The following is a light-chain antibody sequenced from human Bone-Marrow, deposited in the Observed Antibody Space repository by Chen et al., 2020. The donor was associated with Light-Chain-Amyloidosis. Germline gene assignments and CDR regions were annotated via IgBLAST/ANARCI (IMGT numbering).Light chain of an antibody. CDR3: SSYTITNTLV. J-gene: IGLJ1*01. V-gene: IGLV2-14*01. CDR2: EVT. Sequence: QSALTQPPSVSGPTGHSITISSTGTSSDVGGDNHVSWYQQHPDKAPKLMIYEVTNRPSWVPDRFSGSKADNTASLTISGLQTEDEADYFCSSYTITNTLVFGSGTRVTVL. CDR1: SSDVGGDNH.